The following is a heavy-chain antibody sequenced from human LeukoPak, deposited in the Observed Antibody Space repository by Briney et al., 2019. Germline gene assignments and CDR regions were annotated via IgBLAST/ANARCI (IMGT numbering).Heavy chain of an antibody. D-gene: IGHD3-10*01. J-gene: IGHJ4*02. CDR1: GFTFNTYS. CDR3: ARENHGSFDY. Sequence: GGSLRLSCVASGFTFNTYSMNWVRQAPGKGLEWVSSISHTSTYIYYADSLKGRFAISRDNAKNSLYLQMNSLRAEDTAVYYCARENHGSFDYWGQGTLVTVSS. CDR2: ISHTSTYI. V-gene: IGHV3-21*01.